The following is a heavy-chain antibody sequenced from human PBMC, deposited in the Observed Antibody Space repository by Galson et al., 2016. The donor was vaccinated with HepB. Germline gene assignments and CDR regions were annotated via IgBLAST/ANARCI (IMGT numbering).Heavy chain of an antibody. CDR3: ATHSGGTYYTYYGMDV. Sequence: SVKVSCKVSGYTLTELSMHWVRQAPGKGLEWMGGFDPEDVETIYAQKFQGRVTVTEDTSTDTAYMELSSLRSEDTAVYYCATHSGGTYYTYYGMDVWGQGTTVTVSS. D-gene: IGHD1-26*01. V-gene: IGHV1-24*01. CDR1: GYTLTELS. CDR2: FDPEDVET. J-gene: IGHJ6*02.